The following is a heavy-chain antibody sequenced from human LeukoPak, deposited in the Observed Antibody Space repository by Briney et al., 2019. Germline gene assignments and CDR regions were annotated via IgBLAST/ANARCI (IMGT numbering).Heavy chain of an antibody. CDR3: ARGSAAYYDFCSGFDY. Sequence: QTLSLTCAISGDSVSGNSAAWNWIRQSPWRGLEWLVKTYYRSKWYNDYAVSVKSRITINPDTSKNQFSMQLNSVTPEDTAVYYCARGSAAYYDFCSGFDYWGQGTLVTVSS. J-gene: IGHJ4*02. CDR1: GDSVSGNSAA. CDR2: TYYRSKWYN. V-gene: IGHV6-1*01. D-gene: IGHD3-3*01.